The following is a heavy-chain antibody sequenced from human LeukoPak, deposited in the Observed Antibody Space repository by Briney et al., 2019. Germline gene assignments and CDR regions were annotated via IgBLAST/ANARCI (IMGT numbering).Heavy chain of an antibody. D-gene: IGHD3-22*01. J-gene: IGHJ4*02. Sequence: GGSLRLSCAASGFTVSSNYMSWVRQAPGKGLEWVSVIYSGGSTYYADSLKGRFTISRDNSKNTLYLQMNSLRAEDTAVYYCARGYYYDSSGYYPYFDYWGQGTLVTVSS. V-gene: IGHV3-53*01. CDR2: IYSGGST. CDR3: ARGYYYDSSGYYPYFDY. CDR1: GFTVSSNY.